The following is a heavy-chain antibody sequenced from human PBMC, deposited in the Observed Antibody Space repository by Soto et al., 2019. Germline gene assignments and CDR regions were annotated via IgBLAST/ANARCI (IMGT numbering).Heavy chain of an antibody. D-gene: IGHD3-22*01. CDR1: GFTFSNYA. Sequence: EVQLLESGGGLVQPGGSLRLSCAASGFTFSNYAMSWVRQAPGKGLEWVSSVSGAGLITYYADSVRGRFTISRDNSRNTLYLQINSLRAEDTGDYYCAKAQDYYLDSGTYNWFDPWGHGTLVTVSS. V-gene: IGHV3-23*01. CDR3: AKAQDYYLDSGTYNWFDP. CDR2: VSGAGLIT. J-gene: IGHJ5*02.